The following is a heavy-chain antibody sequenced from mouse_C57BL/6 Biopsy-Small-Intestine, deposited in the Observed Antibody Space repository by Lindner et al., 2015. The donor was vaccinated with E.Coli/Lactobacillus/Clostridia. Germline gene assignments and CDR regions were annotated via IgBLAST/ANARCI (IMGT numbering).Heavy chain of an antibody. J-gene: IGHJ1*03. CDR3: AREGYGYFDV. CDR2: IYTGDGET. V-gene: IGHV1-80*01. Sequence: VQLQESGAELVKPGASVKISCKTSGDEFSRYWMNWMKQSPGKGLEWIGQIYTGDGETNYNGKFKGKAALTADKSSSTVYMQLSSLTSEDSAVYFCAREGYGYFDVWGTGTTVTVSS. CDR1: GDEFSRYW.